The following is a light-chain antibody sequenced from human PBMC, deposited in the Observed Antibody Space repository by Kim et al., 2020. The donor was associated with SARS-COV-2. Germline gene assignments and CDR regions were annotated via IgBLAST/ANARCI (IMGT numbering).Light chain of an antibody. Sequence: SPGERATLSCRARQRVSSNYFAWYQHRPGQAPRLLIYGAYSRATGIPDRFSGSGSGTDFTLTISRLEPEDFAVYYCQQYESSPFIFGQGTKVDIK. CDR2: GAY. CDR1: QRVSSNY. J-gene: IGKJ2*01. CDR3: QQYESSPFI. V-gene: IGKV3-20*01.